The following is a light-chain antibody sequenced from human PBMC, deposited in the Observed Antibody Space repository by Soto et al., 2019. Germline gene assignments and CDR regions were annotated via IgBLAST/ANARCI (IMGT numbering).Light chain of an antibody. Sequence: EIVLKQSPATLSLSPEERATLSCRSSQSVSNNYLAWYQQKPGQAPRLLIYVASNSATGIPDRFSGSGCGKDFTTTISRVAEEDSAVYCRQQYGRSGTFGEGTKVDI. V-gene: IGKV3-20*01. CDR3: QQYGRSGT. CDR1: QSVSNNY. CDR2: VAS. J-gene: IGKJ4*02.